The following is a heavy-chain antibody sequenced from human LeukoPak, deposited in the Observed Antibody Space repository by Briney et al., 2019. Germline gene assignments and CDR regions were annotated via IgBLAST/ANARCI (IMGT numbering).Heavy chain of an antibody. Sequence: GGSLRLSCAASGFTVSNNYMSWVRQAPGKGLEWVSVIYSGGSTYYADSVKGRFTISRDTSKNTLSLQMNSLRAEDTAVYYCARTPRANLEWLPSFDYWGQGTLVTVSS. CDR1: GFTVSNNY. D-gene: IGHD3-3*01. CDR3: ARTPRANLEWLPSFDY. CDR2: IYSGGST. J-gene: IGHJ4*02. V-gene: IGHV3-53*01.